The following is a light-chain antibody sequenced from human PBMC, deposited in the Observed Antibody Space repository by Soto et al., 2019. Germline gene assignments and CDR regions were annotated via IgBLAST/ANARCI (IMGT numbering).Light chain of an antibody. Sequence: QSALTQPASVSGSPGQSITISCTGTSSDVGGYNHVSWYQQHPGKAPKLMIYDVSNRPSGVSNRFSGSKSGNTASLTISGLQAEDEADYYCSSFRSSSTLYVFGTGTKVTVL. V-gene: IGLV2-14*01. J-gene: IGLJ1*01. CDR1: SSDVGGYNH. CDR2: DVS. CDR3: SSFRSSSTLYV.